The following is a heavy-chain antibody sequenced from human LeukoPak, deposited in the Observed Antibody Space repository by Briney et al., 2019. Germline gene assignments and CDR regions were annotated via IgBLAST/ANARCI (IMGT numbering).Heavy chain of an antibody. J-gene: IGHJ4*02. Sequence: ASVTVSCKASGYTFTVYYMHWVRQAPGQGLEWMGWINPNSGGTNYAQKFQGRVTMTRDTSISTAYMELSRLRSDDTAVYYCARRWELLPPDYWGQGTLVTVSS. CDR3: ARRWELLPPDY. D-gene: IGHD1-26*01. CDR2: INPNSGGT. V-gene: IGHV1-2*02. CDR1: GYTFTVYY.